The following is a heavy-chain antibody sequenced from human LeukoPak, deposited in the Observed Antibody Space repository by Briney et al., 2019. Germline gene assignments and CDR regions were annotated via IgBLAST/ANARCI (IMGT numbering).Heavy chain of an antibody. CDR1: GYTFITYD. V-gene: IGHV1-18*01. CDR2: INSYNGNT. J-gene: IGHJ4*02. D-gene: IGHD6-19*01. CDR3: ARSAVADTLSAYYFGY. Sequence: DTLKVSCTASGYTFITYDISWVRQAPGQGLEWMGWINSYNGNTNDAQKLQGRVTMTTGSSTNTAYTELRSLRSDDTAVYYCARSAVADTLSAYYFGYWGQGTLVTVSS.